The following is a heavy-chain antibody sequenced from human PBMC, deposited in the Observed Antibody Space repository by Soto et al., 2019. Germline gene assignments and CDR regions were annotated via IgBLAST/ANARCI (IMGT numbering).Heavy chain of an antibody. V-gene: IGHV1-3*01. CDR2: INAGNGNT. CDR3: ARAHYCSSTSCPHNWFDP. Sequence: ASVKVSCKASGYTFTSYAMHWVRQAPGQRLEWMGWINAGNGNTKYSQKFQGRVTITRDTSASTAYMELSSLRSEDTAVYYCARAHYCSSTSCPHNWFDPWGQGTLVTVS. J-gene: IGHJ5*02. CDR1: GYTFTSYA. D-gene: IGHD2-2*01.